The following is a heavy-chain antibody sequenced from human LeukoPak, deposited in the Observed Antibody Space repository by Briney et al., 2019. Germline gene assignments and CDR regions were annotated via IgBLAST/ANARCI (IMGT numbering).Heavy chain of an antibody. CDR1: GGSISSSSYY. D-gene: IGHD5-24*01. Sequence: PSETLSLTCTVSGGSISSSSYYWGWIRQPPGKGLEWIGSIYYSGSTYYNPSLKSRVTISVDTSKNQFSLKLSSVTAADTAVYYCARVGERWLQLAYFDYWGQGTLVTVSS. CDR3: ARVGERWLQLAYFDY. CDR2: IYYSGST. V-gene: IGHV4-39*07. J-gene: IGHJ4*02.